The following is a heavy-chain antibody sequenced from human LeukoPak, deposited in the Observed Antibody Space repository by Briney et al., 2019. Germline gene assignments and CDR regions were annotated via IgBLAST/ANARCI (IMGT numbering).Heavy chain of an antibody. CDR3: ARGPTLGLDI. CDR1: GYTFTAYY. V-gene: IGHV1-2*02. J-gene: IGHJ3*02. CDR2: INPNSGET. Sequence: ASVKVSCRASGYTFTAYYIHWVRQAPGQGLEWMGWINPNSGETTLPQRFQGRVTMTRDTSIITAYTELSSLTSDDTGMYYCARGPTLGLDIWGQGTMVTVSS.